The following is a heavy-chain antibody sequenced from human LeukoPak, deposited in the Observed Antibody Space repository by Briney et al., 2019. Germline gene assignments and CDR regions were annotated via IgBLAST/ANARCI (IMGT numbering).Heavy chain of an antibody. D-gene: IGHD1-7*01. Sequence: GGSLRLSCAASGFTFSSYAMSWVRQAPGKGLEWVSTISGSAGSTYYAASVQGGFTISRDNSKNTLYLQMNSLRAEDTALYYCAKDRAVGELPYFDYWGQGTLVTVSS. V-gene: IGHV3-23*01. J-gene: IGHJ4*02. CDR2: ISGSAGST. CDR3: AKDRAVGELPYFDY. CDR1: GFTFSSYA.